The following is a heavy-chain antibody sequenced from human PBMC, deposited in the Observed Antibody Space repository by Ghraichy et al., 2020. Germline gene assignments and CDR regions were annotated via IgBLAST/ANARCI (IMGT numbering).Heavy chain of an antibody. CDR2: ISYDGSNK. Sequence: GGSLRLSCAVSGFTFSSYGMHWVRQAPGKGLEWVAVISYDGSNKYYADSVKGRFTISRDNSKNMVYLQMSSLRAEDTAVYYCAKAAVTNDRSDDAFDIWGQGTMVTVSS. CDR3: AKAAVTNDRSDDAFDI. D-gene: IGHD1-1*01. CDR1: GFTFSSYG. J-gene: IGHJ3*02. V-gene: IGHV3-30*18.